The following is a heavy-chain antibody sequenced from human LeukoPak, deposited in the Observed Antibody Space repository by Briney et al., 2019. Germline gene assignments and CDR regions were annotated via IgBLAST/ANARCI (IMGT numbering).Heavy chain of an antibody. Sequence: SETLSLTCAVYGGSFRNYYWSWIRQPPGKGLEWIGEINHSGSTKYNPSLKSRVTVSVDRSKNQFSLKLSSVTAADTAVYYCARGPDFYDSSGYYPIWGQGTLVTVSS. V-gene: IGHV4-34*01. J-gene: IGHJ4*02. D-gene: IGHD3-22*01. CDR2: INHSGST. CDR3: ARGPDFYDSSGYYPI. CDR1: GGSFRNYY.